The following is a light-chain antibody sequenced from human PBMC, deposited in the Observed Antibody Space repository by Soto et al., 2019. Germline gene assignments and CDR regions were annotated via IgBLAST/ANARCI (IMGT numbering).Light chain of an antibody. CDR3: MQDLKTGWT. Sequence: DIVMTQSPLSLPVTPGEPASISCRSSQSLLHSNGFNYLDWYLQKPGQSPQLLIYLGSTRASGVPDRFSGSGSGTDFTLKISRVEAEDVGVYYCMQDLKTGWTFGQGTKVEIK. CDR1: QSLLHSNGFNY. V-gene: IGKV2-28*01. CDR2: LGS. J-gene: IGKJ1*01.